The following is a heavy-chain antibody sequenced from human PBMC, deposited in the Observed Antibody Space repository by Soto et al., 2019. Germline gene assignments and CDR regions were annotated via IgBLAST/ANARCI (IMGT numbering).Heavy chain of an antibody. V-gene: IGHV3-30*18. J-gene: IGHJ6*02. CDR2: ISYDGSNK. CDR1: GFTFSSYG. Sequence: GGSLRLSCAASGFTFSSYGMHWVRQAPGKGLEWVAVISYDGSNKYYADSVKGRFTISRDNSKNTLYLQMNSLRAEDTAVYYCAKSNLYSLDYGMDVWGQGTTVTVSS. D-gene: IGHD5-18*01. CDR3: AKSNLYSLDYGMDV.